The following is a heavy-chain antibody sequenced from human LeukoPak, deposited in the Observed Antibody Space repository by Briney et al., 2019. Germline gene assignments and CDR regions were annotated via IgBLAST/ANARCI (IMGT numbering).Heavy chain of an antibody. J-gene: IGHJ6*02. V-gene: IGHV1-18*01. CDR2: ISAYNGNT. CDR1: GCTFTSYG. CDR3: ARVVDRYNYVYYHYGMDV. Sequence: GASVKVSCKASGCTFTSYGISWVRQAPGQGLEWMGWISAYNGNTNYAQKLQGRVTMTTDTSTSTAYMELRSLRSDDTAVYYCARVVDRYNYVYYHYGMDVWGQGTTVTVSS. D-gene: IGHD3-10*02.